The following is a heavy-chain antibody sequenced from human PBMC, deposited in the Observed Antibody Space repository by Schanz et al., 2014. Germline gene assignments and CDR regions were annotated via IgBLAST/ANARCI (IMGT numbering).Heavy chain of an antibody. Sequence: ESGGGVVQPGGSLRLSCAASGFIFSSYAMHWVRQAPGKGLEWVSTISASGGSTYYADSVKGRFTISRDNSKNILYLQMNSLRAEDTAVYYCAKDPSHGDYDYYFDYWGQGTLVTVSS. V-gene: IGHV3-23*01. D-gene: IGHD3-22*01. CDR3: AKDPSHGDYDYYFDY. J-gene: IGHJ4*02. CDR2: ISASGGST. CDR1: GFIFSSYA.